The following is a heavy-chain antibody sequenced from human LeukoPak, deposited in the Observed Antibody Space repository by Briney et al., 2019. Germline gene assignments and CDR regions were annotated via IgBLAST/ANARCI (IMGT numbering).Heavy chain of an antibody. V-gene: IGHV3-23*01. Sequence: GALRLSCAASGFTFSDYALSWVRQTPGKGLEWVAATTGSSGDTYHADSVKGRFAISRDNAKNSLYLQMNSLRAEDTAVYYCARETEYSGSYDYWGQGTLVTVSS. J-gene: IGHJ4*02. D-gene: IGHD1-26*01. CDR1: GFTFSDYA. CDR2: TTGSSGDT. CDR3: ARETEYSGSYDY.